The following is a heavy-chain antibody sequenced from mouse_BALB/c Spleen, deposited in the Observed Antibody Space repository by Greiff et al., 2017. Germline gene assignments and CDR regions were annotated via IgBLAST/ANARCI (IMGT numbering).Heavy chain of an antibody. CDR1: GFTFSSYA. D-gene: IGHD2-3*01. Sequence: DVHLVESGGGLVKPGGSLKLSCAASGFTFSSYAMSWVRQTPEKRLEWVATISSGGSYTYYPDTVTGRFTISRDNAKNTLYLEMSSLRSEDTAMYYCARDGDDGYSLYAMDYWGQGTSVTVSS. CDR3: ARDGDDGYSLYAMDY. V-gene: IGHV5-9-4*01. J-gene: IGHJ4*01. CDR2: ISSGGSYT.